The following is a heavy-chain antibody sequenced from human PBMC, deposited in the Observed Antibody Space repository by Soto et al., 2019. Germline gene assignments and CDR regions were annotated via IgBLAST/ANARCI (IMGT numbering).Heavy chain of an antibody. CDR3: ARGDYDILTGYDYFDY. J-gene: IGHJ4*02. Sequence: QVQLVQSGAEVKKPGSSVKVSCKASGGTFSSYAISWVRQAPGQGLEWMGGIIPIFGTANYAQKFQGRVTITADKSTSTAYMELSSLRSEDTAVYDCARGDYDILTGYDYFDYWGQGTLVTVSS. CDR2: IIPIFGTA. D-gene: IGHD3-9*01. CDR1: GGTFSSYA. V-gene: IGHV1-69*06.